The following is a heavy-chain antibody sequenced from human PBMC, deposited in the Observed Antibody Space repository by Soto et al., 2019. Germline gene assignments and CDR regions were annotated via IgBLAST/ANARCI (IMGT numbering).Heavy chain of an antibody. J-gene: IGHJ6*02. CDR1: GFTFDDYA. CDR2: ISWNSGSI. D-gene: IGHD2-15*01. CDR3: AKESGYCSGGSCYDYYYYGMDV. V-gene: IGHV3-9*01. Sequence: EVQLVESGGGLVQPGRSLRLSCAASGFTFDDYAMHWVRQAPGKGLEWVSGISWNSGSIGYADSVKGRFTISRDNAKTSLYLQMNSLRAEDTALYYCAKESGYCSGGSCYDYYYYGMDVWGQGTTVTVSS.